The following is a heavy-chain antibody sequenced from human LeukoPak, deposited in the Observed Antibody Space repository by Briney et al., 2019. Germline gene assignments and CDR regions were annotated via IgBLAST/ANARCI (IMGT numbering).Heavy chain of an antibody. D-gene: IGHD2-2*01. CDR1: GGTFSSYA. CDR2: IIPIFGTA. J-gene: IGHJ5*02. Sequence: SVKVSCKASGGTFSSYAISWVRQAPGQGLEWMGGIIPIFGTANYAQKFQGRVTITADESTSTAYMELSSLRSEDTAVYYCASNEGYCSSTSCSWWFDPWGQGTLVTVSS. V-gene: IGHV1-69*13. CDR3: ASNEGYCSSTSCSWWFDP.